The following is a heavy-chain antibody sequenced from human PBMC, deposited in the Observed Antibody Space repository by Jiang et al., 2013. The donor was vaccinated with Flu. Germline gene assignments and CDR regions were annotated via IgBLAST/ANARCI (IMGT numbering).Heavy chain of an antibody. J-gene: IGHJ4*02. CDR1: GGSISSSSYY. V-gene: IGHV4-39*01. CDR2: IYYSGST. D-gene: IGHD5-18*01. Sequence: GPGLVKPSETLSLTCTVSGGSISSSSYYWGWIRQPPGKGLEWIGSIYYSGSTYYNPSLKSRVTTSVDTSKNQFSLKLSSVTAADTAVYYCATDVDTAMVSDVWGQGTLVTVSS. CDR3: ATDVDTAMVSDV.